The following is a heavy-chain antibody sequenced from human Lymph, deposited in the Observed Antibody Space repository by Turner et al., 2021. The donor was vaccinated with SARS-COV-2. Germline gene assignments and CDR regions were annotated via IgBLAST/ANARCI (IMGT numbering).Heavy chain of an antibody. V-gene: IGHV3-33*01. J-gene: IGHJ4*02. CDR1: GFTFSIYG. CDR2: IWYDGSNK. CDR3: AREGVVGATTGLDY. Sequence: HVQLVESGGGVVQPGRSLRLSCAASGFTFSIYGMHWVRQAPGKGLEWVAVIWYDGSNKYYGDSVKGRLTISRDNSKNTLYLQMNSLRVEDTAVYYCAREGVVGATTGLDYWGQGTLVTVSS. D-gene: IGHD1-26*01.